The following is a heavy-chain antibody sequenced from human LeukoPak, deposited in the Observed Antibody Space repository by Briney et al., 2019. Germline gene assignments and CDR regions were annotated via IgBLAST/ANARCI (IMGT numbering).Heavy chain of an antibody. V-gene: IGHV4-61*02. Sequence: SETLSLTCTVSGGSISSGSYYWSWIRQPAGKGLEWIGRIYTSGSTNYNPSLKSRVTISVDTSKNQFSLKLSSVTAADTAVYYCARDGLLYGDYPYWGQGTLVTVSS. D-gene: IGHD4-17*01. CDR2: IYTSGST. J-gene: IGHJ4*02. CDR1: GGSISSGSYY. CDR3: ARDGLLYGDYPY.